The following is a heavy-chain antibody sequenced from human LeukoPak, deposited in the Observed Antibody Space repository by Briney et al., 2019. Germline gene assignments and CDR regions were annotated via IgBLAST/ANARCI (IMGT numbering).Heavy chain of an antibody. CDR1: GGPFSGYY. V-gene: IGHV4-34*01. CDR2: INHSGST. D-gene: IGHD6-13*01. CDR3: ARAGSSSWSNLRYRDWFDP. Sequence: SETLSLTCAVYGGPFSGYYWSWIRQPPGKGLEWIGEINHSGSTNYNPSLKSRVTISVDTSKNQFSLKLSSVTAADTAVYYCARAGSSSWSNLRYRDWFDPWGQGTLVTVSS. J-gene: IGHJ5*02.